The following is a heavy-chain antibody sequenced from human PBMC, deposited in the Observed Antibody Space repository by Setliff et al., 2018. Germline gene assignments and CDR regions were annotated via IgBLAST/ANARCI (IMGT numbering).Heavy chain of an antibody. CDR1: DVSISGYY. J-gene: IGHJ6*03. CDR3: ARDKGYDSSGYYFYYYYYMDV. V-gene: IGHV4-4*08. CDR2: IHSSGRS. Sequence: SETLSLTCTVSDVSISGYYWSWIRQPPGKGLEWIGYIHSSGRSNYNPSLKSRVTTSIDTSKNQFSLKLSSVTAADTAVYYCARDKGYDSSGYYFYYYYYMDVWGKGTTVTVSS. D-gene: IGHD3-22*01.